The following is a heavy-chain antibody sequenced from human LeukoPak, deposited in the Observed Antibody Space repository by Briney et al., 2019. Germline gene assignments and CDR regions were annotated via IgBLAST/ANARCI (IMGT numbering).Heavy chain of an antibody. CDR2: IDGGGGST. CDR1: GFSFTSYI. V-gene: IGHV3-23*01. Sequence: GGSLRLSCAASGFSFTSYIMNWVRQAPGKGLEWVSAIDGGGGSTYYADSVKGRFTISRDNSKNTLYLQMNSLRAEDTAVYYCAGGGTNWFDPWGQGTLVTVSS. D-gene: IGHD3-16*01. J-gene: IGHJ5*02. CDR3: AGGGTNWFDP.